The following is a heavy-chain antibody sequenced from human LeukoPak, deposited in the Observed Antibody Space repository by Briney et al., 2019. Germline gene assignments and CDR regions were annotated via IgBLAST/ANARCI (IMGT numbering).Heavy chain of an antibody. CDR2: IRNKANSYAT. Sequence: PGGSLSLACAVSGFSFDDYALHWVRHAQGKGLEGVGRIRNKANSYATAYAASVKGKFTIYRDDSKNTAYLQMNSLKAEDTAVYYCSSRSGVWGQGTLVTVSS. CDR1: GFSFDDYA. J-gene: IGHJ4*02. V-gene: IGHV3-73*01. CDR3: SSRSGV. D-gene: IGHD3-10*01.